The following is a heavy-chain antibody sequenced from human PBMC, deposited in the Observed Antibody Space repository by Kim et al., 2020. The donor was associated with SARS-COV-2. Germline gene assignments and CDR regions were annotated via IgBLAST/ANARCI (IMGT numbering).Heavy chain of an antibody. J-gene: IGHJ5*02. CDR3: ARGSIDYDILTGSEQLNPFDP. Sequence: GGSLRLSCAASGFTFRSYSLPCFRHAPVPLLEWVSSISSSSSYIYYADSVKGRFTISRDNAKNSLYLQMNRLRAEDTAVYYCARGSIDYDILTGSEQLNPFDPWGQGPLVTVSS. V-gene: IGHV3-21*01. CDR1: GFTFRSYS. CDR2: ISSSSSYI. D-gene: IGHD3-9*01.